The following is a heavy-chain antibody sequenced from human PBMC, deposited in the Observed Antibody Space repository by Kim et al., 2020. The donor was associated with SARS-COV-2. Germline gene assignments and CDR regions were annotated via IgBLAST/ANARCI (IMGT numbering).Heavy chain of an antibody. D-gene: IGHD4-17*01. Sequence: GGSLRLSCAASGFTFSSYSMNWVRQAPGKGLEWVSSISSSSSYIYYADSVKGRFTISRDNAKNSLYLQMNSLRAEDTAVYYCARDIDGDYGPPRNAFDIWGQGTMVTVSS. CDR3: ARDIDGDYGPPRNAFDI. CDR2: ISSSSSYI. V-gene: IGHV3-21*01. J-gene: IGHJ3*02. CDR1: GFTFSSYS.